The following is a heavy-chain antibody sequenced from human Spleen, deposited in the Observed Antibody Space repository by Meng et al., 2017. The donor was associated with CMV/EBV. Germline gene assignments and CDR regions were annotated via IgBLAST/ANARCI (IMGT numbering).Heavy chain of an antibody. CDR2: MPDDGSNK. Sequence: GGSLRLSCVASGFSFSTHGMHWVRQAPGKGLEWVSFMPDDGSNKYYADSVKGRFTISRDNSKNTLYLQMNSLRAEDTAVYYCARVRVGATSYYFDYWGQGTLVTVSS. CDR1: GFSFSTHG. J-gene: IGHJ4*02. D-gene: IGHD1-26*01. CDR3: ARVRVGATSYYFDY. V-gene: IGHV3-30*02.